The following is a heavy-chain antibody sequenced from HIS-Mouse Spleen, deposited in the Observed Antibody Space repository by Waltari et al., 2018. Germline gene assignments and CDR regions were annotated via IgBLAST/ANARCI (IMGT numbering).Heavy chain of an antibody. J-gene: IGHJ2*01. Sequence: QLQLQESGPGLVTPSETQSLTCTVSGGSISSSSYYWGWIRQPPGKGLEWIGSIYYSGSTYYNPSLKSRVTISVDTSKNQFSLKLSSVTAADTAVYYCAREIPYSSSWYDWYFDLWGRGTLVTVSS. CDR1: GGSISSSSYY. CDR3: AREIPYSSSWYDWYFDL. CDR2: IYYSGST. D-gene: IGHD6-13*01. V-gene: IGHV4-39*07.